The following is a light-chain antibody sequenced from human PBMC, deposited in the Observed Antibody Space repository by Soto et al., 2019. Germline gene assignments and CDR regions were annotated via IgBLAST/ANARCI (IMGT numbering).Light chain of an antibody. CDR2: KVS. J-gene: IGKJ3*01. CDR3: MQGTHWPPI. CDR1: QSLVYSDGNTF. Sequence: DVVMTQSPLSLPGTLGQPASISCRSNQSLVYSDGNTFLSWFQQRPGQSPRRLIYKVSNRDSGVPDRFSGSGSGTDFTLKITRVEAEDVGVYYCMQGTHWPPIFGPGTKVDIK. V-gene: IGKV2-30*01.